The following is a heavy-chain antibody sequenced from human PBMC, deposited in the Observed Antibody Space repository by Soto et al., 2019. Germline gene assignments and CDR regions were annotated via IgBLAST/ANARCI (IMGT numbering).Heavy chain of an antibody. CDR2: ISAYNGNT. CDR1: GDRFASSG. V-gene: IGHV1-18*01. J-gene: IGHJ4*02. Sequence: GASVKVCWKASGDRFASSGRRWVRQAPGQGLEWMGWISAYNGNTNYAQKLQGRVTMTTDTSTSTAYMELRSLRSDDTAVYYCARDLAYCGGDCYPIDYWGQGTLVTVS. CDR3: ARDLAYCGGDCYPIDY. D-gene: IGHD2-21*02.